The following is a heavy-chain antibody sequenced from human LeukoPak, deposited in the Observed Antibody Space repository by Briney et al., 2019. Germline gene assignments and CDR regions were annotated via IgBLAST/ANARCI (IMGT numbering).Heavy chain of an antibody. D-gene: IGHD6-6*01. CDR1: GFTVSSDY. J-gene: IGHJ4*02. CDR3: ARVGIAARLEDY. Sequence: PGGSLRLSCAASGFTVSSDYMCWVRQAPGKGLEWVSVIYSGDDTYYADSVKGRFTISRDNFKNTLYLQMNSLRAEDTAVYYCARVGIAARLEDYRGQGTLVTVSS. V-gene: IGHV3-53*01. CDR2: IYSGDDT.